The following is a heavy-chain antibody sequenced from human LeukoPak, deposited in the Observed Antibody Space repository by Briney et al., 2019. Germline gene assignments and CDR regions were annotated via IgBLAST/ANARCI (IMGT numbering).Heavy chain of an antibody. CDR2: VRYDSSNK. Sequence: PGGSLRLSCAASGFTFSGYGMHWVRQAPGKGLEWVAFVRYDSSNKYYADSVKGRFTVSRDNSKNMLYLQMNSLRAEDTAVYYCAKGYYASGSYGWFDPWGQGTLVTVSS. CDR3: AKGYYASGSYGWFDP. V-gene: IGHV3-30*02. J-gene: IGHJ5*02. CDR1: GFTFSGYG. D-gene: IGHD3-10*01.